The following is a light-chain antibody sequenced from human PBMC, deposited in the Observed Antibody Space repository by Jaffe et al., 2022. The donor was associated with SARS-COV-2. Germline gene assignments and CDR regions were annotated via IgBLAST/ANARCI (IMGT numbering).Light chain of an antibody. CDR2: GNY. Sequence: QSVLTQPPSVSGAPGQRVTISCTGSSSNIGAGYAVHWYQQVPGTAPKVVIYGNYYRPSGVPARFSGSKSGTSASLAITGLQAEDEADYYCQSYGYGLRDLVFGGGTKLTVL. CDR1: SSNIGAGYA. CDR3: QSYGYGLRDLV. V-gene: IGLV1-40*01. J-gene: IGLJ3*02.